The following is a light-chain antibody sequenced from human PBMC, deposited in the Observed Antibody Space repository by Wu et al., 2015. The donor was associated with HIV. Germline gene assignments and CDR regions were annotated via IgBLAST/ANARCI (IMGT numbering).Light chain of an antibody. CDR1: QSISSD. V-gene: IGKV1-39*01. Sequence: DIQMTQSPSSLSASVGDRVTITCRASQSISSDLKWYQQKPGAAPKLLIYAASSLQSGVPSRFSGSGSGTDLTLTISTLQPEDFATYYCQQTYSTPKTFGQGTKVEI. J-gene: IGKJ1*01. CDR2: AAS. CDR3: QQTYSTPKT.